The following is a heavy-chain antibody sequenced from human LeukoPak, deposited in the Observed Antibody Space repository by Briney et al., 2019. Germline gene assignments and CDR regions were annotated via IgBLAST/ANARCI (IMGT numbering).Heavy chain of an antibody. Sequence: GGSLRLSCTFSGLTFRSYWMNWVRQAPGKGLEWVAHINPGGNEIRSVDSVKGRSIISRDNAKNSLDLQMSSLRVEDTAVYYCMCWGTDNHWGQGILVTVSS. V-gene: IGHV3-7*01. CDR2: INPGGNEI. CDR3: MCWGTDNH. CDR1: GLTFRSYW. D-gene: IGHD7-27*01. J-gene: IGHJ4*02.